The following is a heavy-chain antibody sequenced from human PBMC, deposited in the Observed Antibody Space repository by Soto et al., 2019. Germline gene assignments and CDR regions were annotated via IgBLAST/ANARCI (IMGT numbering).Heavy chain of an antibody. Sequence: GESLKISCEASGYMFPIYHISWVRQMPGKGLEWAGKIDPTDSRTMYRPSSRARITISVDKSINTAYLEWGRLKASDTAMYYCDRHDSNGDFDFWGQGTQVTVSS. CDR3: DRHDSNGDFDF. J-gene: IGHJ4*02. D-gene: IGHD2-8*01. V-gene: IGHV5-10-1*01. CDR1: GYMFPIYH. CDR2: IDPTDSRT.